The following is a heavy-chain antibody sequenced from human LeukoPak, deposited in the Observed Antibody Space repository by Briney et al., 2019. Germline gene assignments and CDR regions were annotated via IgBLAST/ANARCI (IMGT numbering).Heavy chain of an antibody. J-gene: IGHJ4*02. V-gene: IGHV1-2*02. D-gene: IGHD6-19*01. CDR2: INPNSGGT. Sequence: ASVKVSCKASGYTFTGYYMHWVRQAPGQGLEWMGWINPNSGGTNYAQKFQGRVTMTRGTSISTAYMELSRLRSDDTAVYYCATTPGIAVAGSFDYWGQGTLVTVSS. CDR1: GYTFTGYY. CDR3: ATTPGIAVAGSFDY.